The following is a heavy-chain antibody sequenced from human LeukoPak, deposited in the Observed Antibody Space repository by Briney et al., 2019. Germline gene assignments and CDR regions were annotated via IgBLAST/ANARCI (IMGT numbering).Heavy chain of an antibody. CDR1: GFTFSSYS. CDR3: ARDPSESYYSRVSGALDI. D-gene: IGHD1-26*01. Sequence: PGGSLRLSCAASGFTFSSYSMNWVRQAPGKGLEWVSSISSISGYKYYADSVKGRFTISRDNAKNSLYLQMDSLRAEDTTVYYCARDPSESYYSRVSGALDIWGQGTMVTVSS. CDR2: ISSISGYK. V-gene: IGHV3-21*06. J-gene: IGHJ3*02.